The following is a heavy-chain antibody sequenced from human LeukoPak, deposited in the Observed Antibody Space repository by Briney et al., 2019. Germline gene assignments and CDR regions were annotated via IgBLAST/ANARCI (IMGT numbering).Heavy chain of an antibody. CDR2: ISYDGSNK. V-gene: IGHV3-30*03. J-gene: IGHJ3*02. D-gene: IGHD1-1*01. Sequence: GGSLRLSCAASGFTFSSYGMHWVRQAPGKGLEWVAVISYDGSNKYYADSVKGRFTISRDNSKNTLYLQMNSLRAEDTAVYYCARSIIQLELAFDIWGQGTMVTVSS. CDR1: GFTFSSYG. CDR3: ARSIIQLELAFDI.